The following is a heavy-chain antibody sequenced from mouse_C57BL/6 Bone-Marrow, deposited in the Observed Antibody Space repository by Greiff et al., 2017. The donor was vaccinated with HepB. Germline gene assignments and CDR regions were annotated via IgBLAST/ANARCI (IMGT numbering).Heavy chain of an antibody. CDR1: GFTFSSYG. J-gene: IGHJ2*01. Sequence: EVQGVESGGDLVKPGGSLKLSCAASGFTFSSYGMSWVRQTPDKRLEWVATISSDGSYTYYPDSVKGRVTISRDNAKNTLYLQMSSLKSEDTAMYYCASSIVALDYWGQGTTLTVSS. CDR2: ISSDGSYT. D-gene: IGHD2-5*01. CDR3: ASSIVALDY. V-gene: IGHV5-6*01.